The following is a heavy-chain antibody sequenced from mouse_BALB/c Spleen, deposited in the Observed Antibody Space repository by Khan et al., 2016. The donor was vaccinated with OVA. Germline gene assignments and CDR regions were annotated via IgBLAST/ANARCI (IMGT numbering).Heavy chain of an antibody. Sequence: LVKTGASVKISCKASGYSFTGYYMHWVKQSHGKSLEWIGYISCYNGVTSYNQKFKGKATFTVDTSSSTAYMQFNSLTSEDTAFYYCARGVEHTMDYWGQGTSVTVST. D-gene: IGHD1-1*02. CDR3: ARGVEHTMDY. CDR1: GYSFTGYY. CDR2: ISCYNGVT. V-gene: IGHV1S34*01. J-gene: IGHJ4*01.